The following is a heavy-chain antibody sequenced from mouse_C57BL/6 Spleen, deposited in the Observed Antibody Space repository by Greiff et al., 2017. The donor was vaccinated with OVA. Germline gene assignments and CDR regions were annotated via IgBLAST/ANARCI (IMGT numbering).Heavy chain of an antibody. Sequence: EVQLQQSGPELVKPGASVKISCKASGYTFTDYYMNWVKQSHGKSLEWIGDINPNNGGTSYNQKFKGKATLTVDKSSSTAYMELRSLTSEDSAVYSCARGWDDYWGQGTTLTVSS. V-gene: IGHV1-26*01. CDR1: GYTFTDYY. D-gene: IGHD4-1*01. CDR3: ARGWDDY. J-gene: IGHJ2*01. CDR2: INPNNGGT.